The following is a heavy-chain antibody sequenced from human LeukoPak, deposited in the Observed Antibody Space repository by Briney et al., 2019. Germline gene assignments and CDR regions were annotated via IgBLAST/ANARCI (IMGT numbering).Heavy chain of an antibody. CDR2: VYQSGST. D-gene: IGHD2-15*01. Sequence: SQTLSLKRTVFCDSIGGYYWIWIRQHPGKGLEQIEYVYQSGSTNYNPSLKGRVLVSADSSKNHFSLRLTSGTAADTAVYYCAGTLGYCSGGACYNYFDPWGQGTLVTVSS. J-gene: IGHJ5*02. CDR1: CDSIGGYY. CDR3: AGTLGYCSGGACYNYFDP. V-gene: IGHV4-59*01.